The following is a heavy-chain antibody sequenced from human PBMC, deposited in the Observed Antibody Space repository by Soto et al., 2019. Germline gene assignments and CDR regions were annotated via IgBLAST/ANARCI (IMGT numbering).Heavy chain of an antibody. D-gene: IGHD3-22*01. V-gene: IGHV3-30-3*01. J-gene: IGHJ3*01. CDR1: GFTFSSYA. Sequence: GGSLRLSCAASGFTFSSYAMHWVRQAPGKGLEWVAVISYDGSNKYYADSVKGRFTISRDNSKNRVYLQMNSLRAEDTAVYYCARDPGLRYYDSSGRPRRGGQGTMVTVSS. CDR2: ISYDGSNK. CDR3: ARDPGLRYYDSSGRPRR.